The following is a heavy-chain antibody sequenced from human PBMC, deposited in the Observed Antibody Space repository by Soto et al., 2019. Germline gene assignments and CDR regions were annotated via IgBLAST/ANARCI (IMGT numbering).Heavy chain of an antibody. Sequence: SETLSLTCTVSGGSISSGDYYWTWIRQPPGKGLEWIGYIYYSGSTSYNPSLKSRVTISVDTSKNQFSLKLTSVTAADTAVYYCARIYCSSTSCSDPYYFDYWGQGTLVTVSS. CDR2: IYYSGST. D-gene: IGHD2-2*01. CDR1: GGSISSGDYY. V-gene: IGHV4-30-4*01. CDR3: ARIYCSSTSCSDPYYFDY. J-gene: IGHJ4*02.